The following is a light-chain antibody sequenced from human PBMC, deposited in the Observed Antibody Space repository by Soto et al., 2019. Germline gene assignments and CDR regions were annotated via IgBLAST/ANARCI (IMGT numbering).Light chain of an antibody. CDR3: QQYESYSWA. V-gene: IGKV1-16*01. CDR1: QGVSNY. J-gene: IGKJ1*01. Sequence: ASVMYASVRGVVTGQCRASQGVSNYVAWFQQKPGKAPNLLIYDASSLQSGVPSRFSGSGSGTEFTLTISSLQPDDSATYYCQQYESYSWACGQATKVHI. CDR2: DAS.